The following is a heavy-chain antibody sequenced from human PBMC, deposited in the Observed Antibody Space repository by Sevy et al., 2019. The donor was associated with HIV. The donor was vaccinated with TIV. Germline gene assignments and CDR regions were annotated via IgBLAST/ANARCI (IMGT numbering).Heavy chain of an antibody. D-gene: IGHD3-22*01. V-gene: IGHV3-23*01. CDR3: AKFGDYYDSGGYYWYFDF. CDR1: GFIFSDYA. J-gene: IGHJ2*01. Sequence: GGSLRLSCAASGFIFSDYAMSWVRQAPGKGLEWVSSISGGDDSTYYAVSVKGRFTVSRDNSKNTLYLQMKTLRAEDTALYYCAKFGDYYDSGGYYWYFDFWGRGTLVTVSS. CDR2: ISGGDDST.